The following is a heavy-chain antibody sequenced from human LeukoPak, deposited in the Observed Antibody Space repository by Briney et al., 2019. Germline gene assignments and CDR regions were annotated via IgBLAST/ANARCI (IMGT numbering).Heavy chain of an antibody. J-gene: IGHJ6*03. V-gene: IGHV4-61*02. Sequence: SETLSLTCTVSGGSISSGSYYWSWIRQPAGKGLEWIGRIYTSGSTNYNPSLKSRVTISVDTSKNQFSLKLSSVTAADTAVYYCARGKPITMVRGGYYYMDVWGKGTTVTVSS. CDR2: IYTSGST. CDR3: ARGKPITMVRGGYYYMDV. CDR1: GGSISSGSYY. D-gene: IGHD3-10*01.